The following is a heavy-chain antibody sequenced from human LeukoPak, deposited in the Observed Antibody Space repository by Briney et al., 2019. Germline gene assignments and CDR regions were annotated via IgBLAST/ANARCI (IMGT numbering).Heavy chain of an antibody. CDR1: GFSFTYAW. V-gene: IGHV3-15*01. J-gene: IGHJ4*02. D-gene: IGHD3-10*01. CDR2: IRSETDGATT. CDR3: TTDLNQRLKWFGNPLDH. Sequence: GGSLRLSCVASGFSFTYAWMSWVRQAPGRGLQWVGHIRSETDGATTDYAAAVQGRFTISRDDSKKMLYLEMNSLKTEDTAVYYCTTDLNQRLKWFGNPLDHWGQGTPVTVSS.